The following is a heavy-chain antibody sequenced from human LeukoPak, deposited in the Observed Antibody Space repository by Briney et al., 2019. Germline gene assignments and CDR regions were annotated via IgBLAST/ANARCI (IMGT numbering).Heavy chain of an antibody. D-gene: IGHD3-10*01. V-gene: IGHV3-48*02. J-gene: IGHJ6*02. Sequence: ASVKVSCKASGYTFSSYSMNWVRQAPGKGLEWVSYVSSSTSTIYYANSVKGRFTISRDNAKNSLYLQMNSLRDEDTAVYYCARNDGSGRYGMDVWGQGTTVTVSS. CDR3: ARNDGSGRYGMDV. CDR2: VSSSTSTI. CDR1: GYTFSSYS.